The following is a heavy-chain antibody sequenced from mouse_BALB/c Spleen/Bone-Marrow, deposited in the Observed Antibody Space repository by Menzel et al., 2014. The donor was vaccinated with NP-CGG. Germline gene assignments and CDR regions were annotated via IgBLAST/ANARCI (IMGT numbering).Heavy chain of an antibody. Sequence: EVQLQQSGAELVKPGASVKLSCTASGFNIKDTYMHWVKQRPEQGLEWIGRIDPANGNTKYDPKFQGKATITADTSSYTAYLQLSSLTSEDTAVYYCARYRYDYYAMDYWGQGTSVTVSS. CDR3: ARYRYDYYAMDY. CDR2: IDPANGNT. D-gene: IGHD2-14*01. V-gene: IGHV14-3*02. CDR1: GFNIKDTY. J-gene: IGHJ4*01.